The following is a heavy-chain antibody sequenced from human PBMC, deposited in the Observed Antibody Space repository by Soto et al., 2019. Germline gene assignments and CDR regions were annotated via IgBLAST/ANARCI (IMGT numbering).Heavy chain of an antibody. CDR2: INHSRST. CDR1: GGPFSGYY. J-gene: IGHJ4*02. V-gene: IGHV4-34*01. D-gene: IGHD4-17*01. CDR3: ARFGGHTVTNDH. Sequence: SETLSLTCAVYGGPFSGYYWSWIRQPPGKGLEWIGEINHSRSTNYNPSLTSRVTISVDTSKNQFSLKLNSVTAADTAVYYCARFGGHTVTNDHWGQGTLVTVTS.